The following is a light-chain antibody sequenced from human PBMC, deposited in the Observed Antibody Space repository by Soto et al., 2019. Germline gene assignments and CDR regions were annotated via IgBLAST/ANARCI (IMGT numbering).Light chain of an antibody. V-gene: IGKV3-11*01. CDR1: QSVSSY. CDR2: DAS. J-gene: IGKJ5*01. CDR3: QQRSNFIT. Sequence: IGLTQSPAKLSLLSGETANLSIRASQSVSSYLAWYQQKPGQAPRLLIYDASNRATGIPARFSGSGSGTDFTLTISSLEPEDFAVYYCQQRSNFITFGQGTRLEIK.